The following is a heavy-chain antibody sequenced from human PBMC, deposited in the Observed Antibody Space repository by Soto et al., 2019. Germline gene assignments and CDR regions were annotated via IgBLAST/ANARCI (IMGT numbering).Heavy chain of an antibody. J-gene: IGHJ6*02. D-gene: IGHD2-2*01. V-gene: IGHV5-51*01. CDR2: IYPGDSDT. Sequence: GESLKISCKGSGYSFTSYWIGWVRQMPGKGLEWMGIIYPGDSDTRYSPSFQGQVTISADKSISTAYLQWSSLKASDTAMYYCARSGLGYCISTICPTYYYYYYGMDVWGQGTTVTVSS. CDR3: ARSGLGYCISTICPTYYYYYYGMDV. CDR1: GYSFTSYW.